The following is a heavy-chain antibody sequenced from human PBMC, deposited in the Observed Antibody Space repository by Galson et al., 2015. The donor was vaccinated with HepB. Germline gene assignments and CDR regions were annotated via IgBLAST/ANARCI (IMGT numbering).Heavy chain of an antibody. CDR2: INHSGST. CDR1: GGSFSGYY. J-gene: IGHJ4*02. CDR3: ARERTPLAGTGLDH. Sequence: SETLSLTCAVYGGSFSGYYWSWIRQPPGKGLEWIGEINHSGSTNYNPSHKSRVTISVDTSKTHFSLKLSSVTAADTAVYYCARERTPLAGTGLDHWGQGTLVTVSS. V-gene: IGHV4-34*01. D-gene: IGHD1-7*01.